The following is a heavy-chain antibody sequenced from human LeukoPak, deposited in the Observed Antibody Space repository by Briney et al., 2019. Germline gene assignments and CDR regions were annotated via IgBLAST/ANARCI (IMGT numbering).Heavy chain of an antibody. D-gene: IGHD5-12*01. CDR2: ISGSGIST. CDR3: AKDQYSAEGASDY. Sequence: GGSLRLSCVVSGFPFSRYAMNWVRQAPGKGLEWVSAISGSGISTFQADSVKGRFTISRDNSKNTLYLQMNSLRAEDTAVYYCAKDQYSAEGASDYWGQGTLVTVSS. CDR1: GFPFSRYA. V-gene: IGHV3-23*01. J-gene: IGHJ4*02.